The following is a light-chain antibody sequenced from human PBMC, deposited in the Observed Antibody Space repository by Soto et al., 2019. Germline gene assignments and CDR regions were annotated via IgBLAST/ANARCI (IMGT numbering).Light chain of an antibody. J-gene: IGKJ1*01. CDR1: QSVGSSY. CDR3: QQYGSSPTWT. CDR2: GAS. Sequence: EIVLTQSPCTLSLSPGERATLSCRASQSVGSSYLAWSQQKPDQAPRLLIYGASSRATGIPDRFSGSGSGTDFTLTISRLEPEDFTVYYCQQYGSSPTWTFGQGTKVEI. V-gene: IGKV3-20*01.